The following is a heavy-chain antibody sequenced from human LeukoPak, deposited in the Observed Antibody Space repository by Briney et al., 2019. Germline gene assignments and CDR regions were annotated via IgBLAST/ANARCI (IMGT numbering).Heavy chain of an antibody. V-gene: IGHV4-4*02. CDR2: IYHSGTT. D-gene: IGHD6-19*01. J-gene: IGHJ4*02. CDR3: ARLWDSSGLDY. CDR1: GGSISTIHW. Sequence: PSETLSLTCAVSGGSISTIHWWSWVRQPPGKGLEWIGEIYHSGTTNYNPSLKSRVIISVDKSKNQFSLNLSSVTAADTAVYYCARLWDSSGLDYWGQGTLVTVSS.